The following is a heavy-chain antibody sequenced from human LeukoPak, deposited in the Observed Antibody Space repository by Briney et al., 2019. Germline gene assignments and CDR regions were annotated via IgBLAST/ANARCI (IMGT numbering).Heavy chain of an antibody. Sequence: PSETLSLTCTVSGGSISSSSYYWGWIRQPPGKGLEWIGYIYYSGSTNYNPSLKSRVTISVDTSKDQFSLKLSSVTAADTAVYYCARRLVTHEAFDIWGQGTMVTVSS. CDR3: ARRLVTHEAFDI. J-gene: IGHJ3*02. CDR1: GGSISSSSYY. V-gene: IGHV4-61*05. D-gene: IGHD2-21*02. CDR2: IYYSGST.